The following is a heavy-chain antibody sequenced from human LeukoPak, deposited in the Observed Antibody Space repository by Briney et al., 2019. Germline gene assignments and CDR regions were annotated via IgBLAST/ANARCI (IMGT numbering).Heavy chain of an antibody. CDR2: INHNGNVN. CDR1: GFTFSSYW. V-gene: IGHV3-7*01. CDR3: ARDRRSGSYLNYFDY. D-gene: IGHD1-26*01. J-gene: IGHJ4*02. Sequence: GGSLRLSCAASGFTFSSYWMNWARQAPGKGLEWVASINHNGNVNYYVDSVKGRFTISRDNAKNSLYLQMNSLRAEDTAVYYCARDRRSGSYLNYFDYWGQGTLVTVSS.